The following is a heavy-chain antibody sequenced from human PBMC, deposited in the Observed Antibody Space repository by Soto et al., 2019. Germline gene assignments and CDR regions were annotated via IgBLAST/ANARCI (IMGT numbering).Heavy chain of an antibody. CDR3: ASHYYDSSAYKGHDAFGI. V-gene: IGHV4-59*13. CDR2: IHYSGST. D-gene: IGHD3-22*01. CDR1: GASISSYY. J-gene: IGHJ3*02. Sequence: QVQLQESGPGLVKPSETLSLTCTVSGASISSYYWSWIRQPPGKGLEWIGFIHYSGSTNCNPSLKSRATISMDTSKSQFSLRLSSVTAADTAVYYCASHYYDSSAYKGHDAFGIWGQGTMVTVSS.